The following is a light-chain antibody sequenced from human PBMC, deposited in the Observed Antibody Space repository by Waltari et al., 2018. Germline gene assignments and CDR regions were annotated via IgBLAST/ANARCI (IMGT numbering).Light chain of an antibody. V-gene: IGKV4-1*01. CDR1: QSVLHSSNNKNY. CDR3: QQYYSTCQ. J-gene: IGKJ1*01. Sequence: DIVMTQSPDSLAVSLGERATINCKSSQSVLHSSNNKNYLAWYQQKPGQPPELRIYWASTRESGVPDRFSGSGSGTDFTLTISSLQAEDVAVYYCQQYYSTCQFGQGTKVEIK. CDR2: WAS.